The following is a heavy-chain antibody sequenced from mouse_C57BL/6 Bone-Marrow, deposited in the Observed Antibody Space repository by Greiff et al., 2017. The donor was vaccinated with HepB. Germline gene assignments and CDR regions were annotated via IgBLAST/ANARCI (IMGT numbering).Heavy chain of an antibody. CDR1: GFNIKDDY. Sequence: DVKLQESGAELVRPGASVKLSCTASGFNIKDDYMHWVKQRPEQGLEWIGWIDPENGDTEYASKFQGKATITADTSSNPAYLQLSSLTSEDTAVYYCTTGYGGPFDYWGQGTTLTVSS. V-gene: IGHV14-4*01. CDR2: IDPENGDT. J-gene: IGHJ2*01. D-gene: IGHD2-2*01. CDR3: TTGYGGPFDY.